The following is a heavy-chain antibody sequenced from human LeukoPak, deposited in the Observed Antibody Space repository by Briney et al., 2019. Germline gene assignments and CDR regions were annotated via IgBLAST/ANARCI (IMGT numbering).Heavy chain of an antibody. D-gene: IGHD4-17*01. Sequence: ASVKVSCKASGYTFTGYYMHWVRQAPGQGLEWMGWINPNSGDTNYAQKFQGWVTMTRDTSISTAYMELSSLRSDDTAVYYCARGADYGDDGGWFDPWGQGTLVTVSS. CDR2: INPNSGDT. V-gene: IGHV1-2*04. CDR3: ARGADYGDDGGWFDP. CDR1: GYTFTGYY. J-gene: IGHJ5*02.